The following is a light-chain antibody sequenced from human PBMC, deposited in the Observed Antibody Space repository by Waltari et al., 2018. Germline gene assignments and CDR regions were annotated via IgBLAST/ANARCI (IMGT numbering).Light chain of an antibody. CDR3: CSYAGSFSWV. CDR2: DVS. J-gene: IGLJ3*02. V-gene: IGLV2-11*01. Sequence: QSALTQPRSVSGSPGQSVTISCTGTSSDVGAYNFVSWYQQHPGKAPKLILYDVSKWPSGVPDRFAGSKSGNTACLTISGLQAEDEGDYYCCSYAGSFSWVFGGGTKLTVL. CDR1: SSDVGAYNF.